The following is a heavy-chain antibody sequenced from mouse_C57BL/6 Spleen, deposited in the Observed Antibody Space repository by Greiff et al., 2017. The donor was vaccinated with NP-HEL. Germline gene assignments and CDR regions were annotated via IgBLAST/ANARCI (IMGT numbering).Heavy chain of an antibody. CDR1: GFTFSDYG. V-gene: IGHV5-17*01. D-gene: IGHD1-1*01. CDR2: ISSGSSTI. J-gene: IGHJ4*01. CDR3: ARAYYYGSRYAMDY. Sequence: EVQWVESGGGLVKPGGSLKLSCAASGFTFSDYGMHWVRQAPEKGLEWVAYISSGSSTIYYADTVKGRFTISRDNAKNTLFLQMTSLRSEDTAMYYCARAYYYGSRYAMDYWGQGTSVTVSS.